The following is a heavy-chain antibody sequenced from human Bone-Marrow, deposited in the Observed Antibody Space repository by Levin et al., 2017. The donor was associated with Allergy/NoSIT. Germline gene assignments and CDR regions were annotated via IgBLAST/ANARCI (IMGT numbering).Heavy chain of an antibody. V-gene: IGHV4-39*01. Sequence: SQTLSLTCTVSGGSISSSSYYWGWIRQPPGKGLEWIGSIYYSGSTYYNPSLKSRVTISVDTSKNQFSLKLSSVTAADTAVYYCASLWEYYYYGMDVWGQGTTVTVSS. D-gene: IGHD1-26*01. CDR3: ASLWEYYYYGMDV. CDR1: GGSISSSSYY. J-gene: IGHJ6*02. CDR2: IYYSGST.